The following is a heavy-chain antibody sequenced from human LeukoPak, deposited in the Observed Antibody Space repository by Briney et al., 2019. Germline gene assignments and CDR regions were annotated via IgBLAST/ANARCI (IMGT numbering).Heavy chain of an antibody. Sequence: GGSLRLSCAASGFTFSDYGMHWARQAPGKGLEWVGVIWYDGSNVKYPDSVKGRFTISRDNSKNMMYLQMNSLRAEDTAVYYCARDLDTGGYYSYFDPWGQGTLVTVSS. V-gene: IGHV3-33*01. CDR1: GFTFSDYG. CDR2: IWYDGSNV. D-gene: IGHD3-22*01. CDR3: ARDLDTGGYYSYFDP. J-gene: IGHJ5*02.